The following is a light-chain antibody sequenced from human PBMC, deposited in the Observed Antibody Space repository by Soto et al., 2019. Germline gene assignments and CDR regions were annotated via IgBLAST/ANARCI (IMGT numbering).Light chain of an antibody. V-gene: IGKV3D-15*01. CDR3: QQYINSPYT. Sequence: EIVLTQSPATLSVSPGERATLSCRASQSVTSDLAWYLQKPGQPPRLLIDDASTRATGIPARFSGSGSGTEFTLTISSLQSEDFAVYYCQQYINSPYTFGQGTKLEIK. CDR1: QSVTSD. J-gene: IGKJ2*01. CDR2: DAS.